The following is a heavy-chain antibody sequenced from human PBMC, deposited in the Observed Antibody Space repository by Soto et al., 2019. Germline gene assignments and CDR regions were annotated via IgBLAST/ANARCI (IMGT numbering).Heavy chain of an antibody. V-gene: IGHV3-23*01. CDR2: ISGSGGST. J-gene: IGHJ4*02. D-gene: IGHD3-22*01. CDR3: AKKRSGYYDSSGDEPYFDY. Sequence: GGSLRLSCAASGFTFSSYAMSWVRQAPGKGLEWVSAISGSGGSTYYADSVKGRFTISRDNSKNTLYLQMNSLRAEDTAVYYCAKKRSGYYDSSGDEPYFDYWGQGTLVTVSS. CDR1: GFTFSSYA.